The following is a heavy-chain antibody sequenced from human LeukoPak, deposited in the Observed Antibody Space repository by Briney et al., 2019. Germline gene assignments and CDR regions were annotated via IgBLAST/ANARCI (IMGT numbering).Heavy chain of an antibody. Sequence: SETLSLTCAVYGGSFSGYYWSWIRQPPGKGLEWIGEINHSGSTNYNPSLKSRVTISVDTSKNQFSLKLSSVTAADTAVYYCARGRGGSRRVDWGQGTLVTVSS. J-gene: IGHJ4*02. CDR1: GGSFSGYY. V-gene: IGHV4-34*01. CDR3: ARGRGGSRRVD. CDR2: INHSGST. D-gene: IGHD3-10*01.